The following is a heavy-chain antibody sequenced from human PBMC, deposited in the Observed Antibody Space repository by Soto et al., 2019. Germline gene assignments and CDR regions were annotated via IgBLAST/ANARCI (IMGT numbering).Heavy chain of an antibody. J-gene: IGHJ5*02. CDR2: INPDNGNT. D-gene: IGHD2-15*01. CDR1: GYTFTRYT. V-gene: IGHV1-3*01. Sequence: ASVNVSCKASGYTFTRYTMNWARQAPGQRLEWMGWINPDNGNTKSSQKFQDRVIITRDTSASTAYMDLSSLRSEDTAVYYCARGIATGQLDPWGQGTLVTVSS. CDR3: ARGIATGQLDP.